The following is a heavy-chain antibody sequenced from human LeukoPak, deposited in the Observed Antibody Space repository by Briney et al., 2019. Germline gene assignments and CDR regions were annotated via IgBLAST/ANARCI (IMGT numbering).Heavy chain of an antibody. CDR2: ISSSSSYI. D-gene: IGHD1-26*01. Sequence: NPGGSLRLSCAASGFTFSSYSMNWVRQAPGKGLEWVSSISSSSSYIYYADSVKGRFTISRDNAKNSLYLQMNSLRAEDTAVYYCARGRFAVGAGCYFDYWGRGTLVTVSS. V-gene: IGHV3-21*01. J-gene: IGHJ4*02. CDR3: ARGRFAVGAGCYFDY. CDR1: GFTFSSYS.